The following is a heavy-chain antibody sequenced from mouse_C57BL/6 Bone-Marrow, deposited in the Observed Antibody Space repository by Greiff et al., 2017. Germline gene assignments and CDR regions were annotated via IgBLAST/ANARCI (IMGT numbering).Heavy chain of an antibody. CDR2: ISYDGSN. CDR1: GYSITSGYY. D-gene: IGHD2-3*01. CDR3: ARVYDGYHWYFDV. J-gene: IGHJ1*03. Sequence: EVKLVESGPGLVKPSQSLSLTCSVTGYSITSGYYWNWLRQFPGNKLEWMGYISYDGSNNYNPSLKNRISITRDTSKNQFFLKLNSVTTEDTATYYCARVYDGYHWYFDVWGTGTTVTVSS. V-gene: IGHV3-6*01.